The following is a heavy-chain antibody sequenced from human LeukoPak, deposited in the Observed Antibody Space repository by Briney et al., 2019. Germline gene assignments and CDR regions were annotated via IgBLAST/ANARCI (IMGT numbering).Heavy chain of an antibody. D-gene: IGHD3-9*01. Sequence: SETLSLTCTVSGGSISSSSYYWGWIRQPPGKGLEWIGSIYYSGSTYYNPPLKSRVTISVDTSKNQFSLKLSSVTAADTAVYYCASPSFYYDILTVYSGGCFDPWGQGTLVTVSS. CDR3: ASPSFYYDILTVYSGGCFDP. J-gene: IGHJ5*02. CDR2: IYYSGST. V-gene: IGHV4-39*01. CDR1: GGSISSSSYY.